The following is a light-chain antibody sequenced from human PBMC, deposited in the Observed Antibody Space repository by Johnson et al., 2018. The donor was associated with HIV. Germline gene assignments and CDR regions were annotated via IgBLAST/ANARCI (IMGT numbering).Light chain of an antibody. V-gene: IGLV1-51*02. Sequence: QSVLTQPPSVSAAPGQKVTISCSGSSSNIGNNYVSWYQQLPGTAPKLLIYENNKRPSGIPDRFSGSKSGTSATLGITGLQTGDEAVYYCGTWDSSLSAAYVFGTGTKVTGL. CDR3: GTWDSSLSAAYV. CDR2: ENN. J-gene: IGLJ1*01. CDR1: SSNIGNNY.